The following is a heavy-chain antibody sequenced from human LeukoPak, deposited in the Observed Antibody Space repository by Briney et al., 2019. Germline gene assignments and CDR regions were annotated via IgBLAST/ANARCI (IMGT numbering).Heavy chain of an antibody. CDR1: GFTFSDYY. V-gene: IGHV3-23*01. Sequence: GGSLRLSCVASGFTFSDYYMSWIRQAPGKGLEWVSAISGSGGSTYYADSVKGRFTISRDNSKNTLYLQMNSLRAEDTAVYYCAKDSDERIRGSGSYLYYFDYWGQGTLVTVSS. CDR2: ISGSGGST. CDR3: AKDSDERIRGSGSYLYYFDY. J-gene: IGHJ4*02. D-gene: IGHD1-26*01.